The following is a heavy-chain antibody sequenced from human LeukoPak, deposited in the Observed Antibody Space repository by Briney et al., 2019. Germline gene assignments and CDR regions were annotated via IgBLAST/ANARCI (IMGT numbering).Heavy chain of an antibody. CDR1: GFTLSTYT. J-gene: IGHJ4*02. CDR2: IGNNGGGI. Sequence: GGSLRLSCAASGFTLSTYTMYWVRHPPGKRLEWVSIIGNNGGGIHYADSVRGRFTISRDNSKNALYLQMNSLRVEDTAVYYCAIDPNWGTHSWGQGVLVTVSS. CDR3: AIDPNWGTHS. V-gene: IGHV3-23*01. D-gene: IGHD7-27*01.